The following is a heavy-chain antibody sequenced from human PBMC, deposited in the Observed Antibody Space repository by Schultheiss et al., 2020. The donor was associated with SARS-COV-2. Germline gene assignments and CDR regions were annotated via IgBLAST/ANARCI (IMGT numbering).Heavy chain of an antibody. CDR3: ARIPPRAIGYYYYGMDV. Sequence: GSLRLSCAVYGGSFSGYYWIWIRQPPGKGLEWIGEINHSGSTNYNPSLKSRVTISVDTSKNQFSLKLSSVTAADTAVYYCARIPPRAIGYYYYGMDVWGQGTTVTVSS. D-gene: IGHD2-2*02. CDR2: INHSGST. J-gene: IGHJ6*02. CDR1: GGSFSGYY. V-gene: IGHV4-34*01.